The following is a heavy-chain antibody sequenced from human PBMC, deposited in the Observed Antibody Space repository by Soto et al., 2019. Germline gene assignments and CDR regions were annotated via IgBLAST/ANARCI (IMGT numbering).Heavy chain of an antibody. CDR3: ARDLHPMVTTWT. D-gene: IGHD4-17*01. V-gene: IGHV1-69*12. J-gene: IGHJ5*02. CDR1: GGTFTSYA. Sequence: QVQLVQSGAEVKKPGSSVKVSCKASGGTFTSYAISWVRQAPGQGLEWMGGILPIFGTANYAQKFQGRGTNTADESTSTAYMELNSLRSNDTAVYYCARDLHPMVTTWTWGQATLVTVSS. CDR2: ILPIFGTA.